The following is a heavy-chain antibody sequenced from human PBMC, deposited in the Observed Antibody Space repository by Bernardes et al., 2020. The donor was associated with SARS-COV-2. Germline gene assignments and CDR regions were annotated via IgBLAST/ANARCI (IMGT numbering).Heavy chain of an antibody. J-gene: IGHJ4*02. Sequence: SETLSLTCTVSGGSISSGGYYWSWIRQHPGKGLEWIGYIYYSGSTYYNPFLKSRVTISVDTSKNQFSLKLSSVTAADTAVYYCARSPVTMIVVVKYFDYWGQGTLVTVSS. CDR1: GGSISSGGYY. CDR2: IYYSGST. CDR3: ARSPVTMIVVVKYFDY. D-gene: IGHD3-22*01. V-gene: IGHV4-31*03.